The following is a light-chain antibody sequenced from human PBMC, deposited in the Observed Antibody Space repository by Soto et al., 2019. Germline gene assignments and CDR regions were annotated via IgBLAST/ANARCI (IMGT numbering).Light chain of an antibody. CDR1: QSIGNW. CDR2: KAS. Sequence: DVQMTQTPSSLSASVGDRVILTCRASQSIGNWLAWYQQKPGKAPKLLIYKASSLESGVPTRFSGSGSGTDFTLTISSLQPEDFATYYCQQYNSYVFGPGTRWISN. CDR3: QQYNSYV. V-gene: IGKV1-5*03. J-gene: IGKJ3*01.